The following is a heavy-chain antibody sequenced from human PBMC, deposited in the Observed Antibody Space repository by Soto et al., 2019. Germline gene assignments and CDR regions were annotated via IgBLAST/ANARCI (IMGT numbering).Heavy chain of an antibody. V-gene: IGHV4-31*03. CDR3: ARGLDSPVMVRGVIISGWFDP. D-gene: IGHD3-10*01. Sequence: QVQLQESGPGLVKPSQTLSLTCTVSGGSISSGGYYWSWIRQHPGKGLEWIGYIYYSGSTYYNPSLKSRVTISVDTSKNQFSLKLSSVTAADTAVYYCARGLDSPVMVRGVIISGWFDPWGQGTLVTVSS. J-gene: IGHJ5*02. CDR1: GGSISSGGYY. CDR2: IYYSGST.